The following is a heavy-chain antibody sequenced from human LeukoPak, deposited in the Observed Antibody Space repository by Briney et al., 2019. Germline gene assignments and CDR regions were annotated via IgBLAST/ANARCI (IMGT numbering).Heavy chain of an antibody. D-gene: IGHD2-2*01. CDR1: GYTFTGYY. V-gene: IGHV1-2*06. CDR3: ATLGYCSSTSCLHFDY. Sequence: ASVKVSCKASGYTFTGYYMHWVRQAPGQGLEWMGRINPNSGGTNYAQKFQGRVTMTRDTSISTAYMELSRLRSDDTAVYYCATLGYCSSTSCLHFDYWGRGTLVTVSS. J-gene: IGHJ4*02. CDR2: INPNSGGT.